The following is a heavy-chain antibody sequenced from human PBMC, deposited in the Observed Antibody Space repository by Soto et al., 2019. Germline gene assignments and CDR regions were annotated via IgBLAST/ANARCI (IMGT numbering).Heavy chain of an antibody. V-gene: IGHV3-23*01. CDR2: ISGSGGST. CDR3: AKDPRRYGNI. CDR1: GFTFSSYA. D-gene: IGHD1-1*01. J-gene: IGHJ3*02. Sequence: EVQILESGGGLVQPGGALRLSCAASGFTFSSYAMSWVRQAPGKGLEWVSAISGSGGSTYYADSVKGRFTISRDNSKNTQYLQMHSLRAEDTAVYYCAKDPRRYGNIWGQGTMVTVSS.